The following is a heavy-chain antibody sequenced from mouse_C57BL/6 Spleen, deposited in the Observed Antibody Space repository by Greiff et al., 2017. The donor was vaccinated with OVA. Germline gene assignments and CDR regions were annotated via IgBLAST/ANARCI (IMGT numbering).Heavy chain of an antibody. Sequence: QVHVKQSGPGLVQPSQCLSITCTASGFSFTSYCVHWVRQSPGKGLEWLGVIWSGGSSDYTAAFISRLSISKGNSKSQVFFKMNSLQADDTAIYYCARNYGSVYAMDYWGQGTSVTVSS. CDR3: ARNYGSVYAMDY. CDR2: IWSGGSS. CDR1: GFSFTSYC. V-gene: IGHV2-2*01. D-gene: IGHD1-1*01. J-gene: IGHJ4*01.